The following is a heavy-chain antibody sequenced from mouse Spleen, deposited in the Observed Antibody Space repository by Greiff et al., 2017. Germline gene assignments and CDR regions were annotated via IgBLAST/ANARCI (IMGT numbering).Heavy chain of an antibody. D-gene: IGHD2-3*01. CDR3: ARRYDGYYVFDY. CDR2: ISNLAYSI. J-gene: IGHJ2*01. V-gene: IGHV5-15*04. Sequence: EVMLVESGGGLVKPGGSLKLSCAASGFTFSDYGMAWVRQAPGKGPEWVAFISNLAYSIYYADTVTGRFTISRENAKNTLYLEMSSLRSEDTAMYYCARRYDGYYVFDYWGQGTTLTVSS. CDR1: GFTFSDYG.